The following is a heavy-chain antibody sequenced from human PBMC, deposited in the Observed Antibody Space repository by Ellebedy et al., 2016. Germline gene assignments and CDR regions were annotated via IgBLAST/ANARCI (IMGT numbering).Heavy chain of an antibody. CDR1: GFSFINYA. CDR2: ISGGGSST. V-gene: IGHV3-23*01. Sequence: GESLKISXAASGFSFINYAMTWVRQPPGKGLEWVSGISGGGSSTSYADSVKGRFTTSRDNSKNTVYLQMNSLRAEDTAVYYCAKGRPISNYPFRYYYYYYMDLWGKGTTVTVSS. CDR3: AKGRPISNYPFRYYYYYYMDL. D-gene: IGHD4-11*01. J-gene: IGHJ6*03.